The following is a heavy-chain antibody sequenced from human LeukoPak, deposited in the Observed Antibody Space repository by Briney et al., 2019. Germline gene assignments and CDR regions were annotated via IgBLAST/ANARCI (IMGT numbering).Heavy chain of an antibody. Sequence: GASVKVSCKASGYTFTGYYMHWVRQAPGQGLEWMGWINPNSGDINYAQKFQGRVTMTRDTSISTAYMELSRLRSDDTAVYYCARGDNWNGNYYYGMDVWGQGTTVTVSS. V-gene: IGHV1-2*02. CDR1: GYTFTGYY. D-gene: IGHD1-20*01. CDR2: INPNSGDI. J-gene: IGHJ6*02. CDR3: ARGDNWNGNYYYGMDV.